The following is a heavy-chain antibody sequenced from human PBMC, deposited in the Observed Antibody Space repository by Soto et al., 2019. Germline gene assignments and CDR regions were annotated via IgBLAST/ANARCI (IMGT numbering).Heavy chain of an antibody. D-gene: IGHD2-15*01. J-gene: IGHJ4*02. Sequence: SETLSLTCSVSGGSISGSYWSWIRQPAGKGLEWIGRVYTTGSTNYNPSLKSRVTMSVDTSNNQFSLKLTSVTAADTAVYYCARTAISATPYFDNWGQGALVTVSS. CDR3: ARTAISATPYFDN. V-gene: IGHV4-4*07. CDR1: GGSISGSY. CDR2: VYTTGST.